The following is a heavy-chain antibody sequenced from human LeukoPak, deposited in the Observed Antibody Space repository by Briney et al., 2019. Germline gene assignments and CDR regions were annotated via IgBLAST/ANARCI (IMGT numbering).Heavy chain of an antibody. J-gene: IGHJ3*02. CDR1: GLTFSSYA. CDR2: ISYDGSNK. D-gene: IGHD6-13*01. Sequence: GGSLRLSCAASGLTFSSYAMHWVRQAPGKGLEWVVVISYDGSNKYYADSVKGRFTISRDNSKNTLYLQMNSLRAEDTAVYYCARRISGYSSSWNAFDIWGQETMVTVSS. CDR3: ARRISGYSSSWNAFDI. V-gene: IGHV3-30*04.